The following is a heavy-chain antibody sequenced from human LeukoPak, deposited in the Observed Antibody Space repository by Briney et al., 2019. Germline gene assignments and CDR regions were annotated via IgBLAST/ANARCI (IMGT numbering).Heavy chain of an antibody. CDR2: IHFTGST. V-gene: IGHV4-39*01. CDR3: AGARAAAGQYYFDY. D-gene: IGHD6-13*01. CDR1: GGSISSSSYY. J-gene: IGHJ4*02. Sequence: SETLSLTCTVSGGSISSSSYYWGWIRQPPGKGLEWIGTIHFTGSTSYNPSLNSRVTISVDTSNNQFSLNLSSVTAADTAVYYCAGARAAAGQYYFDYWGQGTRVTVSS.